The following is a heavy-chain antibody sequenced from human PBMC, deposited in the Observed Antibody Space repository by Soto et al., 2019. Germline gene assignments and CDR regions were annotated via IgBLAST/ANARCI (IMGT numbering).Heavy chain of an antibody. Sequence: PSQTLSLTCVISGDSVSSNSAAWNWIRQSPSRGLEWLGRTYYRSKWYNDYAVSVKSRITINPDTSKNQFSLQLNSVTPEDTAVYYCARDTDSSGLNGMEVWGQGTTVTVSS. CDR2: TYYRSKWYN. D-gene: IGHD3-22*01. CDR1: GDSVSSNSAA. V-gene: IGHV6-1*01. CDR3: ARDTDSSGLNGMEV. J-gene: IGHJ6*02.